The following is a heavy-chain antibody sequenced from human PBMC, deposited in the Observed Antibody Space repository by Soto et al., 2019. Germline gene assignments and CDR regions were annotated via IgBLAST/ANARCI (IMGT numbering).Heavy chain of an antibody. CDR3: ASRASCIGGSCYSDYYMDV. D-gene: IGHD2-15*01. Sequence: PGESLKISCKGSGYSFTTYWIGWVRQVPGKGLEWMGIVYPGDSDTRYSPSFQGHVTNSADKSISTAYLQWDSLKASDTAMYFCASRASCIGGSCYSDYYMDVWGKGTTVTVSS. J-gene: IGHJ6*03. CDR1: GYSFTTYW. CDR2: VYPGDSDT. V-gene: IGHV5-51*01.